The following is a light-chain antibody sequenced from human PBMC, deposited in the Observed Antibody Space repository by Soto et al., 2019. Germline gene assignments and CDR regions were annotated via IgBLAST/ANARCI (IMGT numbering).Light chain of an antibody. J-gene: IGKJ1*01. CDR1: QSISIY. Sequence: DIHMTQSPSSLSASVGDRVTITCRASQSISIYLNWYQQTPGKAPKLLIYGASTLQSGVPSRFSGSGSGTDFTLTISSLQPEDFATYYCQQTSSPPWTFGQGTKVEIK. V-gene: IGKV1-39*01. CDR3: QQTSSPPWT. CDR2: GAS.